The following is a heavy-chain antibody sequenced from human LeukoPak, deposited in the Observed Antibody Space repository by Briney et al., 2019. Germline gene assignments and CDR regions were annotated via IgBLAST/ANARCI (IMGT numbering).Heavy chain of an antibody. CDR3: ARGRVLMVLRNNNWFDP. Sequence: PSETLSLTCAVYGGSFSGYYWSWIRQPPGKGLEWIGEINHSGSTNYNPSLKSRVTISVDTSKNQFSLKLSSVTAADTAVYYCARGRVLMVLRNNNWFDPWGQGTLVTVSS. CDR1: GGSFSGYY. CDR2: INHSGST. V-gene: IGHV4-34*01. J-gene: IGHJ5*02. D-gene: IGHD2-8*01.